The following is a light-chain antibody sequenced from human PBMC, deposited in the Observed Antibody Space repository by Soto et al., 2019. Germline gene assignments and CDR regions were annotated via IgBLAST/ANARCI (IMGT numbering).Light chain of an antibody. V-gene: IGKV3-15*01. Sequence: EGVMTQAPPTLSVSPGERATLWCGASQSISSDLAWYQQKPGQAPRLLIYGASTRASDIPARFSGSGSGTDFTLTISCLQSEDFATYYCQQYYSFPPTFGQGTKVDIK. CDR3: QQYYSFPPT. CDR2: GAS. CDR1: QSISSD. J-gene: IGKJ1*01.